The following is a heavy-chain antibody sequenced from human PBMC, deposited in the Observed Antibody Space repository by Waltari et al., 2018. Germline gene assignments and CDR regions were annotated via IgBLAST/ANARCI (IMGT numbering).Heavy chain of an antibody. D-gene: IGHD6-13*01. CDR1: GGSISSSSYY. CDR2: IYYSGST. V-gene: IGHV4-39*07. Sequence: QVQLQESGPGLVKPSGTLSLTCTVSGGSISSSSYYWGWIRQPPGTGLEWIGSIYYSGSTYNNQALKCRVSRSVDTSKNQFSLKLSSVTAADTAVYYCASGGYSSSSHFDYWGQGTLVTVSS. J-gene: IGHJ4*02. CDR3: ASGGYSSSSHFDY.